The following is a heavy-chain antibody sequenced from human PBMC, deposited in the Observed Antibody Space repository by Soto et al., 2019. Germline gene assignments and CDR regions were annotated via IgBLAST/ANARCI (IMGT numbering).Heavy chain of an antibody. V-gene: IGHV3-23*01. CDR3: AKAYGASHSPFDC. Sequence: EEQLLESGGGLAQPGGSLRLSCAASGFTFRGYAMSWVRQAPGKGPEWVSGISGSGDSTYHAKSVTGRFIISRDNTKNTLYLEINSLRAEDTAVYYCAKAYGASHSPFDCWGQGTLVAVSS. D-gene: IGHD2-21*01. CDR1: GFTFRGYA. CDR2: ISGSGDST. J-gene: IGHJ4*02.